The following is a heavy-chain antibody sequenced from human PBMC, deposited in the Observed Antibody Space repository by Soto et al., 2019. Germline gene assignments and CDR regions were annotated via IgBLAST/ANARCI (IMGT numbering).Heavy chain of an antibody. CDR1: GDTFSSYA. D-gene: IGHD3-22*01. V-gene: IGHV1-69*13. CDR3: ARTYYYDSSGYYYRAGYFDH. J-gene: IGHJ4*02. Sequence: SVKVSCKASGDTFSSYAISWVRQAPGQGLEWMGGIIPIFGTANYAQKFQGRVTITADESTSTAYMELSSLRSEDTAVYYCARTYYYDSSGYYYRAGYFDHWGQGTLVTVSS. CDR2: IIPIFGTA.